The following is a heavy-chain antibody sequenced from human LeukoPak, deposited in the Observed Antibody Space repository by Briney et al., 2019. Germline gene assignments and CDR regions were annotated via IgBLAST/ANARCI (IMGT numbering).Heavy chain of an antibody. J-gene: IGHJ5*01. CDR2: IYYSGST. CDR3: ARLPYSSDWFVY. Sequence: SETLSLTCTVSGGSISGSFWSWIRQPPGKGLEWIGYIYYSGSTNYNPSLMSRVTISVDTSRNQFSLKLSSVTAADTAVYYCARLPYSSDWFVYWGQGTLVTVSS. CDR1: GGSISGSF. V-gene: IGHV4-59*01. D-gene: IGHD6-19*01.